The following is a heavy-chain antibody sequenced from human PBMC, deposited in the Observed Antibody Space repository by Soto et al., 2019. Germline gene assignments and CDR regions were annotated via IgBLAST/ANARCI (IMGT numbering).Heavy chain of an antibody. J-gene: IGHJ4*02. D-gene: IGHD5-12*01. CDR3: AGGEMATISFDY. Sequence: QVQLVESRGGLVKPGGSLRLSCAASGFTSSDYYLSWIRQAPGKGLEWVSYISSSGTTIYYADSVKGRFTISRDNAKNSLYLQMNSLRAEDTAVYYCAGGEMATISFDYWGQGTLVTVSS. CDR1: GFTSSDYY. CDR2: ISSSGTTI. V-gene: IGHV3-11*01.